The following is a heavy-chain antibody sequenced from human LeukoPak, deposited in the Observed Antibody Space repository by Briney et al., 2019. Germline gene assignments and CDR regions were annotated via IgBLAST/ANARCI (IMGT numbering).Heavy chain of an antibody. CDR3: ARDRSSGYYPDAFDI. V-gene: IGHV4-59*11. J-gene: IGHJ3*02. CDR1: GGSISSHY. D-gene: IGHD3-22*01. Sequence: SETLSLTCTVSGGSISSHYWSWIRQPPGKGLEWIGYIYYSGSTNYNPSLKSRVTISVDTSKNQFSLKLSSVTAADTAVYYCARDRSSGYYPDAFDIWGQGTMVTVSS. CDR2: IYYSGST.